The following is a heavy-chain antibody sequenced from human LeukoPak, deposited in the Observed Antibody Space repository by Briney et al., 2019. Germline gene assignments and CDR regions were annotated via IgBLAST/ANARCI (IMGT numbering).Heavy chain of an antibody. CDR2: IIPFFGTA. D-gene: IGHD2-8*01. Sequence: GASVKVSCKTSGNSFSNYAISWVRQAPGQGLEWMGGIIPFFGTANYAQKFQGRVTITADKSMSTAYMELSSLRSEDTAVYYCAREMGVYYFDYWGQGTLVTVSS. CDR1: GNSFSNYA. J-gene: IGHJ4*02. V-gene: IGHV1-69*06. CDR3: AREMGVYYFDY.